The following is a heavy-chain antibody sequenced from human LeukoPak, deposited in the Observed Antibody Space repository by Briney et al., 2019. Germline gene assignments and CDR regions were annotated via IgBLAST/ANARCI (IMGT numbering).Heavy chain of an antibody. V-gene: IGHV4-38-2*02. CDR2: IYYGGST. CDR1: GYSISSGYY. J-gene: IGHJ4*02. D-gene: IGHD3-10*01. CDR3: ARSNYYDPGRYAEVDS. Sequence: PSETLSLTCTVSGYSISSGYYWGWIRQPPGKGLDWLGYIYYGGSTNYNPSLRSRVSISVDASQAQFSLRLISMTAADTAVYYCARSNYYDPGRYAEVDSWGQGKLVIVSS.